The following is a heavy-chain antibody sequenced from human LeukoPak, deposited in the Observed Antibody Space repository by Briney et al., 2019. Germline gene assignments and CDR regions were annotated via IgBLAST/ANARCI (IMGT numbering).Heavy chain of an antibody. CDR3: ARGGIRGYYYYMDV. D-gene: IGHD1-14*01. Sequence: GGSLRLSCAASGFTFSSYGMHWVRQAPGKGLEWVAFIRYDGSNKYYADSVKGRFTISRDNSKNTLYLQMNSLRAEDTAVYYCARGGIRGYYYYMDVWGKGTTVTVSS. J-gene: IGHJ6*03. V-gene: IGHV3-30*02. CDR1: GFTFSSYG. CDR2: IRYDGSNK.